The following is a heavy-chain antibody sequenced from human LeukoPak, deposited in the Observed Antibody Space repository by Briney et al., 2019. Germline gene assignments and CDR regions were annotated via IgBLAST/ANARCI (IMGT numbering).Heavy chain of an antibody. J-gene: IGHJ3*02. CDR3: ASERTYDAFDI. CDR1: GGTFSSYA. CDR2: IIPIFGTA. Sequence: SVKVSCKTSGGTFSSYAISWVRQAPGQGLEWMGGIIPIFGTANYAQKFQGRVTITADESTSTAYMELSSLRSEDTAVYYCASERTYDAFDIWGQGTMVTVSS. V-gene: IGHV1-69*13.